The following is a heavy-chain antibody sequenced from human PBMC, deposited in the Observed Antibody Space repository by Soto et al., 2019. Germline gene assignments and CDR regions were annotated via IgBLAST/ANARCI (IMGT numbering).Heavy chain of an antibody. CDR1: GYTFTSYA. D-gene: IGHD6-13*01. CDR2: INAGNGNT. V-gene: IGHV1-3*01. Sequence: ASVKVSCKASGYTFTSYAMHWVRQAPGQRLEWMGWINAGNGNTKYSQKFQGRVTITRDTSASTAYMELSSLRSEDTAVYYCARGQYSSSWSYYFDYWGQGTLVTVSS. J-gene: IGHJ4*02. CDR3: ARGQYSSSWSYYFDY.